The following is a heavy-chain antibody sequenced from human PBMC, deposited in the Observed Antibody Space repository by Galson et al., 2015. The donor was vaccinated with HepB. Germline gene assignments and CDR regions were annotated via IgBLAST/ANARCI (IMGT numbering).Heavy chain of an antibody. CDR3: AREGGYSYGYPPLYYYYGMDV. J-gene: IGHJ6*02. CDR2: ISSSSSYI. V-gene: IGHV3-21*01. D-gene: IGHD5-18*01. CDR1: GFTFSSYS. Sequence: SLRLSCAASGFTFSSYSMNWVRQAPGKGLEWVSSISSSSSYIYYADSVKGRFTISRDNAKNSLYLQMNSLRAEGTAVYYCAREGGYSYGYPPLYYYYGMDVWGQGTTVTVSS.